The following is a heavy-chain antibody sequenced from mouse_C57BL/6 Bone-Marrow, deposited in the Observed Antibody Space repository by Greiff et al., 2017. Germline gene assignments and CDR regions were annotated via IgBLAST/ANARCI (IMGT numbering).Heavy chain of an antibody. Sequence: QVQLQQPGAELVKPGASVKLSCKASGYTFTSYWMQWVKQRPGQGLEWIGEIDPSDSYTNYNQKVKGKATVTVDTSSSTAYMQLSSLTSEDSAVYYCARDTTTVVANFDYWGQGTTLTVSS. CDR1: GYTFTSYW. V-gene: IGHV1-50*01. J-gene: IGHJ2*01. D-gene: IGHD1-1*01. CDR2: IDPSDSYT. CDR3: ARDTTTVVANFDY.